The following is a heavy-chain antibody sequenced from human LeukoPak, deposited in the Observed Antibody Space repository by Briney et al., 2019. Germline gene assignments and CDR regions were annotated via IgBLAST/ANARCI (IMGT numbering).Heavy chain of an antibody. J-gene: IGHJ2*01. V-gene: IGHV4-39*07. CDR3: ARDHYYDSSGYYPNWYFDL. CDR2: VYRSGSA. Sequence: SETLSLTCTVSGVSISSSSYYWGWIRQPPGMGLEWIGSVYRSGSASYNPSLKTRVTISVDTSKNQFSLKLSSVTAADTAVYYCARDHYYDSSGYYPNWYFDLWGRGTLVTVSS. D-gene: IGHD3-22*01. CDR1: GVSISSSSYY.